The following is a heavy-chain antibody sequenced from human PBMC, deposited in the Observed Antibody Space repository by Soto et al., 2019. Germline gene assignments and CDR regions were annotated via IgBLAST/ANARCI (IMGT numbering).Heavy chain of an antibody. CDR3: ARVLERPGSDAFDI. V-gene: IGHV1-69*02. J-gene: IGHJ3*02. CDR2: IIPILGIA. CDR1: GGAFSSYT. Sequence: QVQLVQSGAEVKKPGSSVKVSCKASGGAFSSYTISWVRQAPGQGREWMGRIIPILGIANYAQKFQGRVTITADKPTSTAYMELSSLRSEDTAVYYCARVLERPGSDAFDIWGQGTMVTVSS. D-gene: IGHD1-1*01.